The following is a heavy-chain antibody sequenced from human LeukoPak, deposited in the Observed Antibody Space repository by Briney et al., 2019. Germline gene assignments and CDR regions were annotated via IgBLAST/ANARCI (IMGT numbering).Heavy chain of an antibody. CDR2: IWYDGSNK. D-gene: IGHD4-17*01. J-gene: IGHJ4*02. CDR1: GFTFSSYG. CDR3: ARDQNEGYGDYFYYFDY. Sequence: PGGSLRLSCAASGFTFSSYGMHWVRQAPGKGRAWVAVIWYDGSNKYYVDSVKGRFTISRDNSKNTLYLQMNSLRAEDTAVYYCARDQNEGYGDYFYYFDYWGQGTLVTVSS. V-gene: IGHV3-33*01.